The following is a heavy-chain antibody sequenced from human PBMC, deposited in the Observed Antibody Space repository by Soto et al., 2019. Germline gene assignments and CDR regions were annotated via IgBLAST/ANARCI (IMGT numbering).Heavy chain of an antibody. J-gene: IGHJ5*02. D-gene: IGHD2-15*01. V-gene: IGHV4-34*01. CDR2: INHSGST. CDR1: GGSFSGYY. CDR3: ARRDCSGGSCRRTWFDP. Sequence: SETLSLTCAVYGGSFSGYYWSWIRQPPGKGLEWIGEINHSGSTNYNPSLKSRVTISVDTSKNQFSLKLSSVTAADTAVYYCARRDCSGGSCRRTWFDPWGQGTLVTVSS.